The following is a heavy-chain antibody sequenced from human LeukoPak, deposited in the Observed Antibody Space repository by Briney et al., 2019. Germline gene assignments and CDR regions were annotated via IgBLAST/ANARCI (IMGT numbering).Heavy chain of an antibody. CDR2: ISSSGGTI. CDR1: GFTFSSYE. J-gene: IGHJ6*02. D-gene: IGHD2-2*01. CDR3: ARVDRGSRDQLQSVSYYYGMDV. V-gene: IGHV3-48*03. Sequence: PAESLRLACAASGFTFSSYEMNWVRQAPGKGLEWVSYISSSGGTIYYADSVKGRFTISRDNAKNSLYLQMNSLRAEDTAVYYCARVDRGSRDQLQSVSYYYGMDVWGQGTRSPSP.